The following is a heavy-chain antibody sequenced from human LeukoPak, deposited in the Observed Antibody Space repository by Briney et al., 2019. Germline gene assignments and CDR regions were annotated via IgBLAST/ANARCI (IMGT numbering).Heavy chain of an antibody. CDR3: AKSVVVVVAATPYYYYYMDV. CDR2: INPNSGGT. V-gene: IGHV1-2*06. J-gene: IGHJ6*03. D-gene: IGHD2-15*01. Sequence: ASVKVSYKASGYTFTGYYMHWVRQAPGQGLEWMGRINPNSGGTNYAQKFQGRFTRTRDTSSSTAYMELSRLRSDDTAVYYCAKSVVVVVAATPYYYYYMDVWGKGTTVTVPS. CDR1: GYTFTGYY.